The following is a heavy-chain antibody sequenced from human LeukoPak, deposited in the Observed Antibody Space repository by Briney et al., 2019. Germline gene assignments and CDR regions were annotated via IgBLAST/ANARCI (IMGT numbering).Heavy chain of an antibody. CDR1: GLTFSGFW. V-gene: IGHV3-23*01. CDR2: ISGSGDST. CDR3: AKDVITMVRGIISRFPLD. D-gene: IGHD3-10*01. Sequence: GGSLRLSCAASGLTFSGFWMSWVRQAPGKGLEWVSTISGSGDSTYYADSVKGRFTISRDNSKNTLYLQMNSLRAEDTAIYFCAKDVITMVRGIISRFPLDWGQGTLVTVSS. J-gene: IGHJ4*02.